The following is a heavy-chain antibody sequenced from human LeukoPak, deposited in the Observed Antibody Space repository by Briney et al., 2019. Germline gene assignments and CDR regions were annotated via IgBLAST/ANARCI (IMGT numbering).Heavy chain of an antibody. Sequence: ASVKVSCKVSGYRLTEFPMHWVRQVPGKWLESLGGFDREDDETIYAQKFQGRLTLTEDTSSDTSYMELRSLSSEDTAVYFCAREPGDYGDSGFDYWGQGTLVTVSS. V-gene: IGHV1-24*01. J-gene: IGHJ4*02. CDR2: FDREDDET. D-gene: IGHD4-17*01. CDR3: AREPGDYGDSGFDY. CDR1: GYRLTEFP.